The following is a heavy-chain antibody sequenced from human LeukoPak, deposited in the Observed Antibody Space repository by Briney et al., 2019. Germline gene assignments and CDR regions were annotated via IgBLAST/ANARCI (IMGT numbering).Heavy chain of an antibody. V-gene: IGHV4-34*01. J-gene: IGHJ4*02. CDR3: ARIAPYSSGWYPGGFDC. CDR2: INHSGST. Sequence: SETLSLTCAVYGGSFSGYHWSWIRQPPGKGLEWIGEINHSGSTNYNPSLKSRVTISVDTSKNQFSLKLSSVTAADTAVYYCARIAPYSSGWYPGGFDCWGQGTLVTVSS. CDR1: GGSFSGYH. D-gene: IGHD6-19*01.